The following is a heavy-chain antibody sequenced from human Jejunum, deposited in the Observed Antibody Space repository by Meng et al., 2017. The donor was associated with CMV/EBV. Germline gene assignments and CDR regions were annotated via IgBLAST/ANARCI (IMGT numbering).Heavy chain of an antibody. Sequence: SREPKRKGREGREEITGRGKTKNKQTNKSRVSISTEAANNKFSLRLNSVTTADTAVYYCARGWAERRRSGVMDVWGQGTTVTVSS. D-gene: IGHD4-17*01. CDR3: ARGWAERRRSGVMDV. J-gene: IGHJ6*02. V-gene: IGHV4-34*09. CDR2: ITGRGKT.